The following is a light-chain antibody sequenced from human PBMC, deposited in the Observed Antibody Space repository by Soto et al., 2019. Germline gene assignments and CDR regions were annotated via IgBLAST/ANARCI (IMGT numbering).Light chain of an antibody. J-gene: IGKJ4*01. CDR2: GAS. CDR3: QQSGSSPLT. V-gene: IGKV3-20*01. Sequence: EIVLTQSPGTLSLSPGERATLSCRASQSVSSSYLAWYQQKPGQAPRLLIYGASSRATGIPDRFSGSGSGTDFTLTISILEPEDFAVYYWQQSGSSPLTFGGGTKVEIK. CDR1: QSVSSSY.